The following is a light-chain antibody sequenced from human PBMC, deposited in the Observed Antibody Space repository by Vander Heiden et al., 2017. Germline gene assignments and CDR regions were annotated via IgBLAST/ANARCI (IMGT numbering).Light chain of an antibody. V-gene: IGKV1-39*01. J-gene: IGKJ1*01. CDR1: QGIKTY. CDR2: AAS. CDR3: QHSYTAPRA. Sequence: DIQMTQSPSSLSACVGDRVTITCRTSQGIKTYLNWYQQKPGKAPKVLIYAASNLQSGVPSRFSGSGSGTDFTLTISSLQPEDSATYYCQHSYTAPRAFGQGTKVEI.